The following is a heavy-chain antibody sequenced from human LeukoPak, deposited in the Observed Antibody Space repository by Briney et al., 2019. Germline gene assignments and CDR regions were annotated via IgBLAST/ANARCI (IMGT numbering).Heavy chain of an antibody. CDR3: ARDMDSGPDFFDY. Sequence: ASVKVSSKASGYTFTGYYMHWVRQAPGQGLEWMGWINPHSGGTDHAQKFQGRVTMTRDTSISTAYMELSRLRSDDTAVYYCARDMDSGPDFFDYWGLGTLVTVSS. J-gene: IGHJ4*02. CDR2: INPHSGGT. D-gene: IGHD1-26*01. V-gene: IGHV1-2*02. CDR1: GYTFTGYY.